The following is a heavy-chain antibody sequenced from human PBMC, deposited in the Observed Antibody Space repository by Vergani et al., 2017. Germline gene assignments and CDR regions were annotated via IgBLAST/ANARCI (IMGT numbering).Heavy chain of an antibody. V-gene: IGHV3-74*03. J-gene: IGHJ4*02. D-gene: IGHD2-21*02. CDR2: ISPDGRTT. CDR3: ATGYLYCGGDCYSD. Sequence: DVDLVESGGGFVQPGGSRRLSCAASGFSFRTFSMFWVRQPPGKGLAWVSKISPDGRTTEYADSVRGRFTISRDNANSMLYLQMNSLKTEDTAVYYCATGYLYCGGDCYSDWGQGTLVTVSS. CDR1: GFSFRTFS.